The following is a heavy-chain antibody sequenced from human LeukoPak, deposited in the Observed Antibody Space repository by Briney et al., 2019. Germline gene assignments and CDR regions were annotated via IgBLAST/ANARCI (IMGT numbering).Heavy chain of an antibody. CDR2: IKEDGSEK. J-gene: IGHJ4*02. V-gene: IGHV3-7*01. Sequence: GGSLSLSCAASGFTFSNYWMSWVRQAPGKGLEWVANIKEDGSEKYYVDSVKGRFTISRDNARNSLYLQMNSLRAEDTAVYYSASGRQLGYWGQGTLVTVSS. CDR3: ASGRQLGY. D-gene: IGHD6-13*01. CDR1: GFTFSNYW.